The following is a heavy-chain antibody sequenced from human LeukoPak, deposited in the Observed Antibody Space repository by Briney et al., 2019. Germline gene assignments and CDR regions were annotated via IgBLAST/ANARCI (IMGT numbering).Heavy chain of an antibody. J-gene: IGHJ5*02. CDR3: ARQSIVVVVAASGSWFDP. V-gene: IGHV1-69*04. D-gene: IGHD2-15*01. CDR1: GGTFSSYA. CDR2: IIPILGIA. Sequence: SVKVSCKASGGTFSSYAISWVRQAPGQGLEWMGRIIPILGIANYAQKFQGRVTITADKSTSAAYMELSSLRSEDTAVYYCARQSIVVVVAASGSWFDPWGQGTLVTVSS.